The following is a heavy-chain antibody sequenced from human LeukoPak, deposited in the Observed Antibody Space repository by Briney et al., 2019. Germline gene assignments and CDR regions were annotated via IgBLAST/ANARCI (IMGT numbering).Heavy chain of an antibody. Sequence: GGSLRLSCAASGFTFSDYYMSWIRQAPGKGLEWVSYISSSGSTIYYADSVKGRFTISRDNAKNSPYLQMNSLRAEDTAVYYCARDVGAVPAAIYYYYMDVWGKGTTVTVSS. CDR1: GFTFSDYY. CDR3: ARDVGAVPAAIYYYYMDV. D-gene: IGHD2-2*01. CDR2: ISSSGSTI. V-gene: IGHV3-11*01. J-gene: IGHJ6*03.